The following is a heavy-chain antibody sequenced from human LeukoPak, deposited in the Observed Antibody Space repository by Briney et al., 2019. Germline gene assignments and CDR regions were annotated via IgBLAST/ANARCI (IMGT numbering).Heavy chain of an antibody. CDR1: GYTFTGYY. J-gene: IGHJ4*02. V-gene: IGHV1-2*02. Sequence: ASVKVSCKASGYTFTGYYMHWVRQAPGQGLEWMGWINPNSGGTNYAQKFQGRVTMTRDTSISTAYMELSRLRSDDTAVYYCARGLGITMIVAYFDYWGQGTLVTVSS. CDR2: INPNSGGT. D-gene: IGHD3-22*01. CDR3: ARGLGITMIVAYFDY.